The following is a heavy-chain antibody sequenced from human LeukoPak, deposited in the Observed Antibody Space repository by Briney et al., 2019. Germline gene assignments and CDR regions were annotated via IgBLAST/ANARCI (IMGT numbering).Heavy chain of an antibody. D-gene: IGHD5-24*01. CDR3: SRGRRDGYTGPWYFDL. Sequence: PGESLRLSCAASGYTFSNYWMHWVRQAPGKGLEWIGEINYSGSTNYNPSLESRVTISVDTSKNQFSLKLSSVTAADTAVYYCSRGRRDGYTGPWYFDLWGRGTLVTVSS. V-gene: IGHV4-34*01. J-gene: IGHJ2*01. CDR2: INYSGST. CDR1: GYTFSNYW.